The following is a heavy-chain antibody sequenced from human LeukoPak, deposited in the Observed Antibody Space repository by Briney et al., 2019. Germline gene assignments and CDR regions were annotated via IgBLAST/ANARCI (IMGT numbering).Heavy chain of an antibody. Sequence: KPGGSLRLSCAASGFTFSDYYMSWIRQAPGKGLEWVSYISSSGSTIYYADSVKGRFTISRDNAKNSLYLQMNSLRAEDTAVYYCVLFPRYSGYDPVYYYFDYWGQGTLVTVSS. CDR1: GFTFSDYY. CDR2: ISSSGSTI. CDR3: VLFPRYSGYDPVYYYFDY. J-gene: IGHJ4*02. V-gene: IGHV3-11*04. D-gene: IGHD5-12*01.